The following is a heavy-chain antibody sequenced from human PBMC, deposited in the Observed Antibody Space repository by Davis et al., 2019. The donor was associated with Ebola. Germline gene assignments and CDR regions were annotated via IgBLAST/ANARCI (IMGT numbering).Heavy chain of an antibody. Sequence: PGGSLRLSCAASGFTFSSYSMNWVRQAPGKGLEWVSYISSSSSTIYYADSVKGRFTISRDNSKNTLYLQMNSLKTEDTAVYYCTTVPAGTPREYGMDVWGQGTTVTVSS. D-gene: IGHD1-1*01. CDR3: TTVPAGTPREYGMDV. CDR2: ISSSSSTI. J-gene: IGHJ6*02. V-gene: IGHV3-48*01. CDR1: GFTFSSYS.